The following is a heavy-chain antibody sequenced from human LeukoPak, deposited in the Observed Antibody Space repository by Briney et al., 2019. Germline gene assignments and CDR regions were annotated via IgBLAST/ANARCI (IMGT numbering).Heavy chain of an antibody. CDR3: ARVSGTHWGYYYYYMDV. V-gene: IGHV3-21*01. D-gene: IGHD7-27*01. J-gene: IGHJ6*03. Sequence: GGSLRLSCAASGFTFSSYSMNWVRQAPGKGLEWVSSISSSSSYIYYADSVKGRFTISRDNAKNSLYLQMNSLRAEDTAVYYCARVSGTHWGYYYYYMDVWGKGTTVTVSS. CDR2: ISSSSSYI. CDR1: GFTFSSYS.